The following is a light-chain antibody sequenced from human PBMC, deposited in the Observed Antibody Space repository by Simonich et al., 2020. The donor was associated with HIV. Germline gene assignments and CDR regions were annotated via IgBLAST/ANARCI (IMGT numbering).Light chain of an antibody. J-gene: IGKJ4*01. Sequence: EIVMTQSPATLSVSPGERAILSCRASQSVSSNLAWYQQKPGQAPRLLIYGASIRATAFPARFSGSGSGTEFTLTISSLEPEDFAVYYCLQRSNWPLTFGGGTKVEIK. CDR3: LQRSNWPLT. CDR1: QSVSSN. V-gene: IGKV3-15*01. CDR2: GAS.